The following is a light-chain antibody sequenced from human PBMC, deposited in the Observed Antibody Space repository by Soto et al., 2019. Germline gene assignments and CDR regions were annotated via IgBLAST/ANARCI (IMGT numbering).Light chain of an antibody. CDR1: QGVGND. CDR2: AAS. J-gene: IGKJ2*01. V-gene: IGKV1-6*01. CDR3: LQDYTSPYT. Sequence: AIQMTQSPSSLSASIGDRVTITCRASQGVGNDLGWYQHKPGQAPKLLIYAASNLEGGVPSRFSGSGSGTDFTLTISSLQPEDFAPYYCLQDYTSPYTFGPGTKLEI.